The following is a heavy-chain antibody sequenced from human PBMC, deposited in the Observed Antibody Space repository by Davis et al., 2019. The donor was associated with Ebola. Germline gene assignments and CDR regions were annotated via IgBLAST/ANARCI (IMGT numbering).Heavy chain of an antibody. J-gene: IGHJ5*02. CDR2: TNHSGST. V-gene: IGHV4-34*01. CDR1: GGSFSVYY. CDR3: ARAIGNYGGWFDP. Sequence: SETLSLTCAVYGGSFSVYYWSWIRQPPGKGLEWIGETNHSGSTNYNPSLKSRVTISVDTSKNQFSLNLSSVTAADTAVYYCARAIGNYGGWFDPWGQGTLVTVSS. D-gene: IGHD4-11*01.